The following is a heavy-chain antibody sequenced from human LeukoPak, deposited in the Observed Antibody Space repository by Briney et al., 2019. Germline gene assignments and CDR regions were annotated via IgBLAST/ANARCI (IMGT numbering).Heavy chain of an antibody. CDR1: GGSISSGGYS. V-gene: IGHV4-30-2*01. Sequence: SETLSLTCAVSGGSISSGGYSWSWIRQPPGKGVEWIGYIYHSGSTYYNPSLKSRVAISVDRSKNQFSLKLSSVTAADTAVYYCARVYGSGRRSGGNWFDPWGQGTLVTVSS. D-gene: IGHD3-10*01. CDR3: ARVYGSGRRSGGNWFDP. J-gene: IGHJ5*02. CDR2: IYHSGST.